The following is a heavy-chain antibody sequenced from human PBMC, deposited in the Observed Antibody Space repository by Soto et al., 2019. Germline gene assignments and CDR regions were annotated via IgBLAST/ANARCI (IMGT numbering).Heavy chain of an antibody. V-gene: IGHV4-59*01. Sequence: SETLSLTCTVSGGSISSYYWSWIRPPPGKGLEWIGYIYYSGSTNYNPSLKSRVTISVDTSKNQFSLKLSSVTAADTAVYYCARDGHAGECSGASCYRYCYCMDGWGQGTTVTVSS. CDR3: ARDGHAGECSGASCYRYCYCMDG. CDR2: IYYSGST. D-gene: IGHD2-15*01. J-gene: IGHJ6*02. CDR1: GGSISSYY.